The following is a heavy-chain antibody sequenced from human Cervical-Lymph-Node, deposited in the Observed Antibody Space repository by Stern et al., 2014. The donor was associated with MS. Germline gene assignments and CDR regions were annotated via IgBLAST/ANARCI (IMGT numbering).Heavy chain of an antibody. Sequence: QAQLVQSGAEVKKPGSSVKVSCKASGGTFNKYAISWVRQAPGQGLEWMGGIIPVFGTTNYAQKFQDRVTIIADESTSTIYMQLSSLRSEDTAVYYCARDDYYDSSGVYRENAFDIWGQGTMVTVSS. CDR3: ARDDYYDSSGVYRENAFDI. J-gene: IGHJ3*02. V-gene: IGHV1-69*01. D-gene: IGHD3-22*01. CDR1: GGTFNKYA. CDR2: IIPVFGTT.